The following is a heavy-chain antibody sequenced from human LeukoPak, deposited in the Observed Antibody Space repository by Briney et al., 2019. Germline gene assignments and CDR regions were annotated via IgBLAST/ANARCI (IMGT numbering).Heavy chain of an antibody. CDR1: GGSISSYY. CDR2: IYYSGST. V-gene: IGHV4-59*12. J-gene: IGHJ5*02. Sequence: SETLSLTCTVSGGSISSYYWSWIRQPPGKGLEWIGYIYYSGSTNYNPSLKSRVTISVDTSKNQFSLKLSSVTAADTAVYYCARAGITIFGVVILTHNWFDPWGQGTLVTVSS. CDR3: ARAGITIFGVVILTHNWFDP. D-gene: IGHD3-3*01.